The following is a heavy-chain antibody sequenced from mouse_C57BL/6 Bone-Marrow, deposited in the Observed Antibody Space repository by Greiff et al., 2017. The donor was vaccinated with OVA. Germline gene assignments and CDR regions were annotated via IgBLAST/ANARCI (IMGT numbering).Heavy chain of an antibody. Sequence: EVKLVESGGDLVKPGGSLKLSCAASGFTFSSYGMSWVRQTPDKRLEWVATISIGGSYTYYPDSVKGRFTISRDNAKNTLYLHMSSLKSEDTAMYYCARRWDAEKAWFAYWGQGTLVTVSA. V-gene: IGHV5-6*02. CDR1: GFTFSSYG. D-gene: IGHD4-1*01. CDR2: ISIGGSYT. J-gene: IGHJ3*01. CDR3: ARRWDAEKAWFAY.